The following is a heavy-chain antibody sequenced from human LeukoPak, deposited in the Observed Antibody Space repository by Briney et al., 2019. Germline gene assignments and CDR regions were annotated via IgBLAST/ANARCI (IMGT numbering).Heavy chain of an antibody. J-gene: IGHJ4*02. V-gene: IGHV3-21*01. D-gene: IGHD3-22*01. CDR1: GFTFSSYS. Sequence: PGGSLRLSCAASGFTFSSYSMNWVRQAPGKGLEWVSSISSSSSYIYYADSVKGRFTISRDNAKNSLYLQMNSLRAEDTAVYYCARDGGGYYDSSGYLVGKGYFDYWGQGTLVTVSS. CDR2: ISSSSSYI. CDR3: ARDGGGYYDSSGYLVGKGYFDY.